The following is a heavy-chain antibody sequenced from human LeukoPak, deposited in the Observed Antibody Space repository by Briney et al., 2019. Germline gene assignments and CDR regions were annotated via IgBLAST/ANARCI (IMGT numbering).Heavy chain of an antibody. J-gene: IGHJ5*02. CDR1: EFTLSRYA. V-gene: IGHV3-23*01. CDR2: ISASGTST. Sequence: GGSLRLSCAASEFTLSRYAMSWVRQTPGKGLEWVSAISASGTSTDYADSVKGRFTISRDNSKNTLYLQMNSLRAEDTAIYYCAAKKSQWRLGDNWFAPWGQGTLVTVSS. D-gene: IGHD2-8*01. CDR3: AAKKSQWRLGDNWFAP.